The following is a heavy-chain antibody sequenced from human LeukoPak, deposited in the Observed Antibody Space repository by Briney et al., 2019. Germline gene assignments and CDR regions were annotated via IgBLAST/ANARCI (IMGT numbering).Heavy chain of an antibody. D-gene: IGHD2-2*01. V-gene: IGHV3-23*01. CDR3: AKGGSSTSWIQTV. J-gene: IGHJ6*02. CDR2: ISGSGVNT. Sequence: GGSLRLSCAASGFTLSSYGMSWVRQAPGKGLEWISLISGSGVNTYYADSVKGRFTISRDNSKNTLYLQMNSLRAEDTAVYYCAKGGSSTSWIQTVWGQGTTVTVSS. CDR1: GFTLSSYG.